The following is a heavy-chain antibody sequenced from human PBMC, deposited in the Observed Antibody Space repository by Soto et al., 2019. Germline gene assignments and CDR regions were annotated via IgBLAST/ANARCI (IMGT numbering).Heavy chain of an antibody. CDR3: ARGQRFSDWFDP. Sequence: QVHLQESGPGLVKPSETLSLTCTVSGVAISTYYWTWIRQPAGKGLEWIGRIYSSGSTKYNPSLQSRVTMSLDTSNNQFSLRLTSVTAADTAVYYCARGQRFSDWFDPWGQGTLVTVSS. CDR1: GVAISTYY. CDR2: IYSSGST. J-gene: IGHJ5*02. V-gene: IGHV4-4*07. D-gene: IGHD3-3*01.